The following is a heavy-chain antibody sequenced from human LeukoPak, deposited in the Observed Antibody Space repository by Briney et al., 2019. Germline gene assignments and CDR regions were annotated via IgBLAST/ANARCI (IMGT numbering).Heavy chain of an antibody. CDR3: ARRSMVSSGYFDH. V-gene: IGHV3-23*01. Sequence: AGGSLRLSCAASGFTFTSYSMSWVRQAPGKGLEWVSAMTGSGGYTNYADSVKGRFTVSRDDSKTTLYQQMDNLRAEDTAIYYCARRSMVSSGYFDHWGQGTLVTVSS. J-gene: IGHJ4*02. CDR2: MTGSGGYT. D-gene: IGHD3-10*01. CDR1: GFTFTSYS.